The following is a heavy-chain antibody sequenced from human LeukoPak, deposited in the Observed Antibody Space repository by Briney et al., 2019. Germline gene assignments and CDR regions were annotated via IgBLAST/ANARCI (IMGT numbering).Heavy chain of an antibody. V-gene: IGHV3-74*01. J-gene: IGHJ4*02. CDR3: ARGTVGAPGFDY. CDR1: GLMFNGYW. CDR2: INPAGNKK. D-gene: IGHD6-13*01. Sequence: GGSLRLSCAASGLMFNGYWMHWFRQVPGKGLVWVSEINPAGNKKNYTDSVWGRFTVSRDNAKDTVYLQMDRVSVGDTAVYYCARGTVGAPGFDYWGQGTLVSVSS.